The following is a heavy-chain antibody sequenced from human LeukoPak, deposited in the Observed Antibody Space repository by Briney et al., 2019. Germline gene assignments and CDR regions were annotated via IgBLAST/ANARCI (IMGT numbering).Heavy chain of an antibody. CDR3: ATGLFHFDY. D-gene: IGHD2-21*01. Sequence: GGSLRLSCAASGFTFSSYAMSWVRQAPGKGLEWVANIEDDGSEKYYVDSVKGRFTISRDNAKNSLYLQMNSLRAEDTAVYYCATGLFHFDYWGQGTLVTVSS. CDR2: IEDDGSEK. J-gene: IGHJ4*02. V-gene: IGHV3-7*01. CDR1: GFTFSSYA.